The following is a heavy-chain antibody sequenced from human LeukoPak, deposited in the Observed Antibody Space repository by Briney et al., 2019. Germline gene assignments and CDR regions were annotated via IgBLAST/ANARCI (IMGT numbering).Heavy chain of an antibody. J-gene: IGHJ4*02. CDR1: GYTFTGYY. V-gene: IGHV1-2*07. D-gene: IGHD6-19*01. Sequence: GASVKVSCKASGYTFTGYYMHWVRQAPGQWLEWMGWINPNSGGTNYAHKCQGRVSITRGTSISTAYMELSRLRSDDPAVYYCAIQQGYSSFPDYWGQGTLVTVSS. CDR3: AIQQGYSSFPDY. CDR2: INPNSGGT.